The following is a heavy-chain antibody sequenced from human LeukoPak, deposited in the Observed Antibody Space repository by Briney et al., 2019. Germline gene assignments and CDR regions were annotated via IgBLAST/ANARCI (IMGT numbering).Heavy chain of an antibody. D-gene: IGHD2-2*01. V-gene: IGHV3-11*06. Sequence: GGSLRLSCAASGFTFRDYYMSWIRQAPGKGLEWVSYISSSSSYTNYADSVKGRFTISRDNAKNSLYLQMNSLRAEDTAVYYCARDIAGVSSSTSLYYFDYWGQGTLVTVSS. J-gene: IGHJ4*02. CDR2: ISSSSSYT. CDR1: GFTFRDYY. CDR3: ARDIAGVSSSTSLYYFDY.